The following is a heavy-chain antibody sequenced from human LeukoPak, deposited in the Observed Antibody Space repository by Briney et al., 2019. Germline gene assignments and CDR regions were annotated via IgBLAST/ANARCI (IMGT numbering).Heavy chain of an antibody. V-gene: IGHV3-48*03. J-gene: IGHJ4*02. CDR1: GFTFSSYE. D-gene: IGHD4-17*01. CDR2: ISSSGSTI. CDR3: AREHDYGDLYFDY. Sequence: GGSLRLSCAASGFTFSSYEMNWVRQAPGKGLEWVSYISSSGSTIYYADSVKGRFTIFRDNAKNSLYLQMNSLRAEDTAVYYCAREHDYGDLYFDYWGQGTLVTVSS.